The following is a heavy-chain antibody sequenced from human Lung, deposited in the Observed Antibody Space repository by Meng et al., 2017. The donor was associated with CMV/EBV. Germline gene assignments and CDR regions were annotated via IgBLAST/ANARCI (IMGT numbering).Heavy chain of an antibody. D-gene: IGHD3-22*01. CDR2: IDWNGRGT. Sequence: GESLKISCAASGFTFDDYGMNWVRQAPGKGMEWGCGIDWNGRGTGYGKSVKGRFTVSRDNAKNILYLQMNSLAAEDTALYYCARGGAVHYSNSSGYYPYYVDLWGQGMXVTVSS. CDR1: GFTFDDYG. V-gene: IGHV3-20*04. CDR3: ARGGAVHYSNSSGYYPYYVDL. J-gene: IGHJ4*02.